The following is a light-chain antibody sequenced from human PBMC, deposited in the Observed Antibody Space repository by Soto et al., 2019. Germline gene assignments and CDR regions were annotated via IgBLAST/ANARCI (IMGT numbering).Light chain of an antibody. CDR2: DAS. CDR3: QQCAASPIT. J-gene: IGKJ5*01. Sequence: EIVLTQSPATLSLSPGERATLSCRASPSVTNFLAWYQQKPGQAPTLLIYDASNRATGIPARFSGSGSGTDFTLTIIRLEPEDFAVFYCQQCAASPITFGQGTRLEI. CDR1: PSVTNF. V-gene: IGKV3-11*01.